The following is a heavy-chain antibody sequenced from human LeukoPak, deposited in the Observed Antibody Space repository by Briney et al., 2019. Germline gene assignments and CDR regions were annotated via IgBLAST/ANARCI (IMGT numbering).Heavy chain of an antibody. D-gene: IGHD5-18*01. Sequence: SETLSLTCTVSGGSISSYYWSWIRQPPGKGLEWIGYIYYSGSTNYNPSLKSRVTISVDTSKNQFSLKLSSVTAADTAVYYCARDSGSYGFDYWGQGTLVTVSS. CDR3: ARDSGSYGFDY. V-gene: IGHV4-59*01. CDR2: IYYSGST. J-gene: IGHJ4*02. CDR1: GGSISSYY.